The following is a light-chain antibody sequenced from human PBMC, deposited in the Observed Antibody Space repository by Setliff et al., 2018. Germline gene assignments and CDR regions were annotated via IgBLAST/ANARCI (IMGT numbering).Light chain of an antibody. V-gene: IGLV2-8*01. Sequence: QSVLAQPPSASGSPGQSVTISCTGTSSDVGAYNYVSWYQQHPGKVPRLMIYDVTKRPSGVPDRFSGSKSGDTASLTVSGLQAEDEADYYCCSYTGFSYVFGSGTKVTVL. CDR3: CSYTGFSYV. J-gene: IGLJ1*01. CDR2: DVT. CDR1: SSDVGAYNY.